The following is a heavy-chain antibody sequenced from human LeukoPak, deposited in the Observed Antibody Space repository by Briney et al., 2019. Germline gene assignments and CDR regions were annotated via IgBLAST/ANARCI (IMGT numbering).Heavy chain of an antibody. J-gene: IGHJ5*01. CDR2: IYDRGPA. D-gene: IGHD3-10*01. CDR1: GGSISSYY. Sequence: PSETLSLTCTVSGGSISSYYWSWIRQPPGKGLEWIGCIYDRGPAYYNPSLKSRFSISVDRPKNQFFLNVTSLTAADTAVYYCARSRQASGLFNSWGQGTPVVVSS. CDR3: ARSRQASGLFNS. V-gene: IGHV4-59*12.